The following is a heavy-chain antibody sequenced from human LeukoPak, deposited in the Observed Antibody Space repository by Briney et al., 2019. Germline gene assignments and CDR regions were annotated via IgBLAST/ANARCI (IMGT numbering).Heavy chain of an antibody. CDR2: ISRGGSNI. CDR1: GFTLSDFY. V-gene: IGHV3-11*01. CDR3: ARHQRVTLELESHRYFDL. Sequence: PGGSLRLSCAASGFTLSDFYMSWIRQAPGKGLEWVSSISRGGSNIYYAGSVKGRFTISRDHAKNPLYLQMNSLRAEDAAVYYCARHQRVTLELESHRYFDLWGQGTLVTVSS. D-gene: IGHD1-7*01. J-gene: IGHJ4*02.